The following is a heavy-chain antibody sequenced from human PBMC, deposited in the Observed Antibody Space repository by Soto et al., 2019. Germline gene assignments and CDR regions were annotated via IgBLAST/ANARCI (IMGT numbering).Heavy chain of an antibody. CDR1: SGSISSSNW. CDR3: ARQISGTTGFDY. CDR2: VYHSGST. Sequence: QEQLQESGPGLVKPSGTLSLTCAVSSGSISSSNWWTWGRQPPGKGLEWIGEVYHSGSTNYNPSLKSRVTMSVDKSKNQFSLKLSSVTAADTAVYYCARQISGTTGFDYWGQGTLVTVSS. J-gene: IGHJ4*02. V-gene: IGHV4-4*02. D-gene: IGHD1-7*01.